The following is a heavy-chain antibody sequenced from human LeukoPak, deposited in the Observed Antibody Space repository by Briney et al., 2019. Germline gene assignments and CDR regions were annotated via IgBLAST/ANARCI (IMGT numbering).Heavy chain of an antibody. V-gene: IGHV4-59*08. CDR2: FCYSGST. CDR3: AGLYTRGRGPDY. D-gene: IGHD3-16*01. J-gene: IGHJ4*02. Sequence: PSETLSLTCTVPSGSISSYCWSWIRQPPGKGLEWIGYFCYSGSTNYNPSLKSRVTISVDTSKNQFSLKLSSVTAADTAVYYCAGLYTRGRGPDYWGQGALVTVSS. CDR1: SGSISSYC.